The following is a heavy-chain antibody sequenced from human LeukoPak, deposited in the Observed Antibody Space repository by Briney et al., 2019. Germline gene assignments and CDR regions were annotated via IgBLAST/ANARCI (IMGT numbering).Heavy chain of an antibody. J-gene: IGHJ6*02. CDR2: ISSSSSYI. Sequence: GGSLRLSCAASGFTFSSYSMNWVRQAPGKGLEWVSSISSSSSYIYYADSVKGRFTISGDNAKNSLYLQMNSLRAEDTAVYYCARVYPHVAFRVRGYYYGMDVWGQGTTVTVSS. CDR1: GFTFSSYS. D-gene: IGHD5-12*01. CDR3: ARVYPHVAFRVRGYYYGMDV. V-gene: IGHV3-21*01.